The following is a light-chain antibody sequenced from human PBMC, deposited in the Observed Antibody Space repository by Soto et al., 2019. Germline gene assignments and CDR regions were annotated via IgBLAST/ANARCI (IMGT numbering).Light chain of an antibody. CDR2: GAS. J-gene: IGKJ5*01. V-gene: IGKV3-15*01. CDR3: QQRNIWPPVT. Sequence: EIVMTQSPATLSVSPGERATLSCRSSQSVRSNLAWYQQKPGQSPRLLFYGASTRATGIPARFSGSGSGTQFTLTISSLQSEDFAVYYCQQRNIWPPVTFGHGTRLEIK. CDR1: QSVRSN.